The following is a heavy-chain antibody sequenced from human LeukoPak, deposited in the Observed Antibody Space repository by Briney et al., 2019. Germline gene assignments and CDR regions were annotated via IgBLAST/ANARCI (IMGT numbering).Heavy chain of an antibody. CDR1: GGSISSYY. J-gene: IGHJ3*02. V-gene: IGHV4-59*08. Sequence: SETLSLTSTVSGGSISSYYWSWIRQPPGKGLEWIGYIYYSGSTNYNPSLKSRVTISVDTSKNQFSLKLNSVTAADTAVYYCARHGYDILAGLIWGQGTMVTVSS. D-gene: IGHD3-9*01. CDR3: ARHGYDILAGLI. CDR2: IYYSGST.